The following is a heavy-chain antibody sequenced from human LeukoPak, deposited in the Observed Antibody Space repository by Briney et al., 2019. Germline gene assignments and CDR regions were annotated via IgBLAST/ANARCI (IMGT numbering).Heavy chain of an antibody. V-gene: IGHV3-9*01. D-gene: IGHD6-13*01. Sequence: GGSLRLSCAASGFTLTNNAMSWVRQAPGKGLEWVSSISWNSGSIGYVDSVKGRFTISRDNAKNSLYLQMNSLRVEDTALYFCAKAMGYSSSYPDYWGQGTLVTVS. CDR3: AKAMGYSSSYPDY. J-gene: IGHJ4*02. CDR2: ISWNSGSI. CDR1: GFTLTNNA.